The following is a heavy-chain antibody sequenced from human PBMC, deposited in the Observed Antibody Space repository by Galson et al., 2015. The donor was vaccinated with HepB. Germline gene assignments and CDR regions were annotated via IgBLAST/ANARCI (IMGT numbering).Heavy chain of an antibody. Sequence: SLRLSCAASGFTFSSYAMSWVRQAPGKGLEWVSAISGSGGSTYYADSVKGRFTISRDNSKNTLYLQMNSLRAEDTAVYYCAKGLIAGRLGTGFDYWGQGTLVTVSS. CDR2: ISGSGGST. J-gene: IGHJ4*02. CDR1: GFTFSSYA. CDR3: AKGLIAGRLGTGFDY. V-gene: IGHV3-23*01. D-gene: IGHD6-6*01.